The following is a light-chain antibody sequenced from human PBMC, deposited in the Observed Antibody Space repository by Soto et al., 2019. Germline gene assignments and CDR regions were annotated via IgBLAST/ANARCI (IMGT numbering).Light chain of an antibody. V-gene: IGKV1-5*01. J-gene: IGKJ1*01. CDR3: QHYNSYSEA. Sequence: DIQMTQSPSTLSASVVDTVTITCRASQRMSGWLAWHQQKPGKAPKLLIYDVSALKRGVPPRFSCSGSGTEFTLTISSLQPDDLAPYYCQHYNSYSEAFGKGTKVDIK. CDR1: QRMSGW. CDR2: DVS.